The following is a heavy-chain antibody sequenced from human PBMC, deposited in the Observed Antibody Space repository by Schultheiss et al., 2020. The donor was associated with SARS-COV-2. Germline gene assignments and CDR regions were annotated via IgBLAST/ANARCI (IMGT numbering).Heavy chain of an antibody. V-gene: IGHV3-23*01. J-gene: IGHJ4*02. D-gene: IGHD1-1*01. CDR3: AKDQLGYDWNDVPPYYFDS. Sequence: GASLKISCAASGFSVTSDYMSWVRQAPGKGLEWVSVISGVVSGDGSTTNYADSVKGRFTISRDNFKNTLYLQMNSLRADDTALYYCAKDQLGYDWNDVPPYYFDSWGQGILVTVSS. CDR2: ISGVVSGDGSTT. CDR1: GFSVTSDY.